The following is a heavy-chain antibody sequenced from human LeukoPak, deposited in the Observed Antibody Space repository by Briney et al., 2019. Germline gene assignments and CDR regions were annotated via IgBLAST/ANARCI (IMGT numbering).Heavy chain of an antibody. V-gene: IGHV3-30*04. J-gene: IGHJ4*02. CDR2: ISYDGSNK. D-gene: IGHD3-9*01. CDR3: ARGLTVLRYFDWFGY. Sequence: PGRSLRLSCAASGFTFSSYAMHWVRQAPGKGLEWVAVISYDGSNKYYADSVKGRFTISRDNSKNTLYLQMNSLRAEDTAVYYCARGLTVLRYFDWFGYWGQGTLVTVSS. CDR1: GFTFSSYA.